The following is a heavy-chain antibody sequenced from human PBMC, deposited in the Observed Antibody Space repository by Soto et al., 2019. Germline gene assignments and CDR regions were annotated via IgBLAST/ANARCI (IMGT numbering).Heavy chain of an antibody. V-gene: IGHV3-33*01. CDR2: IWYDGSNK. J-gene: IGHJ4*02. CDR3: ARDNYILTGDTSLDY. CDR1: GFTFSSYG. Sequence: HPVGSLRLSCAASGFTFSSYGMHWVRQAPGKGLEWVAVIWYDGSNKYYADSVKGRFTISRDNSKNALYLQMNSLRAEDTAVYYCARDNYILTGDTSLDYWGQGTLVTVSS. D-gene: IGHD3-9*01.